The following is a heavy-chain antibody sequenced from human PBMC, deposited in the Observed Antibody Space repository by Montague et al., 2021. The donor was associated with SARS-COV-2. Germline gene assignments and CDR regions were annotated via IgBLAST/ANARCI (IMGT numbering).Heavy chain of an antibody. Sequence: QSVAEVKTPGESLRISCKGSGYSFTSYWISWVRQMPGKGLEWMGRIDPSDSYTNYSPSFQGHVTISADKSISTAYLQWSSLKASDTAMYYCARHRAYYGSGSPPIIDYWGQGTLVTVSS. V-gene: IGHV5-10-1*01. CDR3: ARHRAYYGSGSPPIIDY. CDR1: GYSFTSYW. CDR2: IDPSDSYT. J-gene: IGHJ4*02. D-gene: IGHD3-10*01.